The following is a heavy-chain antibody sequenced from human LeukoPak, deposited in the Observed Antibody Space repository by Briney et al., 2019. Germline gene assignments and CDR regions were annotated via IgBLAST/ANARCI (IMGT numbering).Heavy chain of an antibody. CDR2: IYISGTTTT. CDR3: ARDWFGEPTFGWFDP. CDR1: GDSISSGNYY. V-gene: IGHV4-61*02. Sequence: PSETLSLTCTVSGDSISSGNYYWSWIRQPAGKGLEWIGRIYISGTTTTTYNSSLKSRLTISIDTSKNQFSLKLSSVTAADTAVYYCARDWFGEPTFGWFDPWGQGTLVTVSS. J-gene: IGHJ5*02. D-gene: IGHD3-10*01.